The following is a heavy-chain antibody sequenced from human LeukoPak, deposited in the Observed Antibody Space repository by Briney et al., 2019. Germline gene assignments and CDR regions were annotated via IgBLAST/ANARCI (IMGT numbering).Heavy chain of an antibody. D-gene: IGHD5/OR15-5a*01. J-gene: IGHJ4*02. CDR1: GFTFSGYA. Sequence: GRSLRLSCAASGFTFSGYAMHWVRQAPGKGLEWLIVISTDGNDKHYADSVKGRFTVSRDNSKNTLFLQMNNLRTEDTAVYYCAKDKSVSADYYFDYWGQGTLVTVSS. V-gene: IGHV3-30*04. CDR2: ISTDGNDK. CDR3: AKDKSVSADYYFDY.